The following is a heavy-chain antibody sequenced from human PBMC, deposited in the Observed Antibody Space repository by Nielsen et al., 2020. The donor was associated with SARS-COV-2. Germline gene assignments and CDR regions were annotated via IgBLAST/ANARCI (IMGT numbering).Heavy chain of an antibody. Sequence: GESLKISCAASGFTFSSYGMHWVRQAPGKGLEWVAVIWYDGSNKYYADSVKGRFTISRGNSKNTLYLQMNSLRAEDTAVYYCAVGPMVRGVHWGQGTLVTVSS. D-gene: IGHD3-10*01. CDR2: IWYDGSNK. J-gene: IGHJ4*02. CDR3: AVGPMVRGVH. CDR1: GFTFSSYG. V-gene: IGHV3-33*01.